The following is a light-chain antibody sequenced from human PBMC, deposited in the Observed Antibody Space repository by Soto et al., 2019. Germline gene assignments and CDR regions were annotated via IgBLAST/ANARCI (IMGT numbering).Light chain of an antibody. Sequence: EIVLTQSPGTLSLFPGERATLSCRASQSLSNSYLAWYQQKPGQAPRLLIYGASSRATAIPDRFTGTGSGTDFTLTISKLEPEDFAVYYCQQYGSSPTFGQGTRLEIK. CDR2: GAS. CDR3: QQYGSSPT. V-gene: IGKV3-20*01. J-gene: IGKJ5*01. CDR1: QSLSNSY.